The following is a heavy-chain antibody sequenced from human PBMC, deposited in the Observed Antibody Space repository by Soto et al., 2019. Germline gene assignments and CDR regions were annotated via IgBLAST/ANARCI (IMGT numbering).Heavy chain of an antibody. CDR2: INHSGST. D-gene: IGHD2-15*01. J-gene: IGHJ5*02. Sequence: SETLSLTCAVYGGSFSGYYWSWIRRPPGKGLEWIGEINHSGSTNYNPSLKSRVTISVDTSKNQFSLKLSSVTAADTAVYYCARGGGYCSGGSCYGPRGWFDPWGQGTLVTVSS. CDR1: GGSFSGYY. CDR3: ARGGGYCSGGSCYGPRGWFDP. V-gene: IGHV4-34*01.